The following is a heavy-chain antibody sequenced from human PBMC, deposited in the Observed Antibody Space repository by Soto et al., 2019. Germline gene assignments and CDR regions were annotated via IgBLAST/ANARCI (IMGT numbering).Heavy chain of an antibody. J-gene: IGHJ6*02. CDR3: ARSAYYYDSSGYYLSHYGMGV. CDR1: GGTFSSYA. CDR2: IIPIFGTA. D-gene: IGHD3-22*01. V-gene: IGHV1-69*01. Sequence: QVQLVQSGAEVKKPGSSVKVSCKASGGTFSSYAISWVRQAPGQGLEWMGGIIPIFGTANYAQKFQGRVTITADESTSTAYMELSSLRAEDTAVYYCARSAYYYDSSGYYLSHYGMGVWGQGTTVTVSS.